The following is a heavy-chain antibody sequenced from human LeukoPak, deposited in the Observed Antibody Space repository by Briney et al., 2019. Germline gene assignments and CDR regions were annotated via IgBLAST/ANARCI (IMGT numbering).Heavy chain of an antibody. Sequence: SETLSLTCAVYGGSFSGYYWSRIRQPPGKGLEWIGEINHSGSTNYNPSLKSRVTISVDTSKSQFSLKLNSMTAADTAVYYCARGAQTYYDKAPVDYWGQGTLVTVSS. CDR1: GGSFSGYY. V-gene: IGHV4-34*01. CDR2: INHSGST. J-gene: IGHJ4*02. D-gene: IGHD3-22*01. CDR3: ARGAQTYYDKAPVDY.